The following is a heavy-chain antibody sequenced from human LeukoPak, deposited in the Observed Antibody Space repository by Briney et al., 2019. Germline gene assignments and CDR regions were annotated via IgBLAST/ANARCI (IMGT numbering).Heavy chain of an antibody. D-gene: IGHD4-11*01. V-gene: IGHV3-9*01. CDR3: ARPSRIGYSNGLVLDY. CDR1: GFTFDDYA. CDR2: INWNSDSI. J-gene: IGHJ4*02. Sequence: HPGRSLRLSCAVSGFTFDDYAMHWVRQVPGKGLEWVSGINWNSDSIGYADSVKGRFTTSRDNAKNSLYLQMNSLRDEDTAVYYCARPSRIGYSNGLVLDYWGQGTLVTVSS.